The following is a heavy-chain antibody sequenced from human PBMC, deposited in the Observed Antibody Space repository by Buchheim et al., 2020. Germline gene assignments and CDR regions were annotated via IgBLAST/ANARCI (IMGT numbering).Heavy chain of an antibody. V-gene: IGHV4-59*01. CDR1: GGSISGYY. CDR3: TRDALVGGWPIFDH. D-gene: IGHD6-19*01. Sequence: QVQLQESGPGLVKPSETLSLSCTVSGGSISGYYYSWIRLSPGKGLAWIGRIYFSGGSSYNPSLKSRVTISADTAKNQLSLKLTSVSAADTAVYYCTRDALVGGWPIFDHWGQGTL. CDR2: IYFSGGS. J-gene: IGHJ4*02.